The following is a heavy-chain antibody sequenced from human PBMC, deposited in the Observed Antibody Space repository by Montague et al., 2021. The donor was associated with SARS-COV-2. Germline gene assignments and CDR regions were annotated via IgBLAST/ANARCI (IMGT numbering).Heavy chain of an antibody. V-gene: IGHV6-1*01. D-gene: IGHD2-2*01. CDR3: ARIPVGSKYYFDF. Sequence: CAISGDSVSSNIPTRNWIRQSPSIGLEWLGRTYYRFKWYNDYAESVKSRITIDPDTSKHQFSLHLNSVTPEDTAVYYCARIPVGSKYYFDFWGQGTLVTVSS. J-gene: IGHJ4*02. CDR1: GDSVSSNIPT. CDR2: TYYRFKWYN.